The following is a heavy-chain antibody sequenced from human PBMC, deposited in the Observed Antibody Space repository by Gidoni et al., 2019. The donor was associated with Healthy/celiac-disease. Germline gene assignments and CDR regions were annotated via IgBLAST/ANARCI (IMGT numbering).Heavy chain of an antibody. J-gene: IGHJ4*02. CDR1: GGSISSYY. Sequence: QVQLQESGPGLVKPSETLSLTCTVSGGSISSYYWSWIRHPPGKGLEWIGYIYYSGSTNYNPSLKSRVTISVDTSKNQFSLKLSSVTAADTAVYYCASNLSGYCSGGSCWDYWGQGTLVTVSS. V-gene: IGHV4-59*01. D-gene: IGHD2-15*01. CDR3: ASNLSGYCSGGSCWDY. CDR2: IYYSGST.